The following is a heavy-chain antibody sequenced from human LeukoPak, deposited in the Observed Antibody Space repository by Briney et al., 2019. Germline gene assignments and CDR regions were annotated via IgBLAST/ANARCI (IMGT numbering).Heavy chain of an antibody. D-gene: IGHD5-12*01. V-gene: IGHV3-23*01. CDR2: LIGSSGST. CDR1: GFTSTNYA. Sequence: GASLRLSCAASGFTSTNYAMNWVRQAPGKGLEWVSVLIGSSGSTDYADSVKGRFTISRDNSKNTLFLQMNSLRAEDTAIYYCAKGAYDYIEIGYFDSWGQGTLVTVSS. J-gene: IGHJ4*02. CDR3: AKGAYDYIEIGYFDS.